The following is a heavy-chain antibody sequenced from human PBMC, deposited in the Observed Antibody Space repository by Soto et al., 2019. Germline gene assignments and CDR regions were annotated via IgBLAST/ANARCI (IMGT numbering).Heavy chain of an antibody. CDR3: ARGLWFGEFHFDY. D-gene: IGHD3-10*01. J-gene: IGHJ4*02. CDR1: GYTFTSYD. Sequence: ASVKVSCKASGYTFTSYDINWVRQATGQGLEWMGWMNPNSGNTGYAQKFQGRVTITRNTSMSAAYMELSSLISEDTAVYYCARGLWFGEFHFDYWGQGSPVTVSS. V-gene: IGHV1-8*01. CDR2: MNPNSGNT.